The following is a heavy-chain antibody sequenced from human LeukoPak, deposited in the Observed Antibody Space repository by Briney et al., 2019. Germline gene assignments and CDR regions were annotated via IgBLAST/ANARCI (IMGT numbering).Heavy chain of an antibody. D-gene: IGHD3-10*01. CDR2: ISWSSGII. CDR3: AKDRGFGELYYFDY. J-gene: IGHJ4*02. Sequence: GGSLRLSCAVSGFTFDDYTMHWVRQTPGKGLEWVSSISWSSGIIAYADSVKGRFAISRDNAKNSLYLQMNSLRAEDTAFYYCAKDRGFGELYYFDYWGQGTLVTVSS. V-gene: IGHV3-9*01. CDR1: GFTFDDYT.